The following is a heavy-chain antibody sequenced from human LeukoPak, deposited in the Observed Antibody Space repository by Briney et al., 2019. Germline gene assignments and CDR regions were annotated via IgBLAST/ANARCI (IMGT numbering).Heavy chain of an antibody. Sequence: SETLSLTCTVSGGSISSYYGTWIRQPPGKGLEWIGFIYYSGRTNYNPSLKSRVTVLVDTSKNQFSLRLSSVTAADTAVYYCARTGSYDTNGLDSWGQGTLVIVSS. CDR3: ARTGSYDTNGLDS. D-gene: IGHD2-8*01. CDR2: IYYSGRT. CDR1: GGSISSYY. J-gene: IGHJ4*02. V-gene: IGHV4-59*08.